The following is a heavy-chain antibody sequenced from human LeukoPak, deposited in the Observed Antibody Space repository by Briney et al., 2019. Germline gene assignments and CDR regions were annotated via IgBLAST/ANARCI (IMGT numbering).Heavy chain of an antibody. CDR2: MNPNSGNT. Sequence: ASVKVSCKASGYTFTSYDINWVRQATGQGLEWMGWMNPNSGNTGYAQEFQGRVTMTRNTSISTAYMELSSLRSEDTAVYYCARGIGYFDWSEPDYWGQGTLVTVSS. CDR3: ARGIGYFDWSEPDY. V-gene: IGHV1-8*01. D-gene: IGHD3-9*01. J-gene: IGHJ4*02. CDR1: GYTFTSYD.